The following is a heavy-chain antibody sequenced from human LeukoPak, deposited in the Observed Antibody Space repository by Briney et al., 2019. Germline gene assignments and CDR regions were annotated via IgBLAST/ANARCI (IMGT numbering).Heavy chain of an antibody. CDR2: ISSSSSYI. Sequence: SGGSLRLSCAASGFTFSSYSMNWVRQAPGKGLEWVSSISSSSSYIYYADSVKGRFTISRDNAKNSLYLQMNSLRAEDTAVYYCARDPSTYFDYWGQGTLVTVPS. D-gene: IGHD2-2*01. CDR1: GFTFSSYS. J-gene: IGHJ4*02. V-gene: IGHV3-21*01. CDR3: ARDPSTYFDY.